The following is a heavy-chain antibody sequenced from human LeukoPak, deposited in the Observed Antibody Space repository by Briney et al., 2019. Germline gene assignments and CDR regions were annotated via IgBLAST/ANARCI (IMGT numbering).Heavy chain of an antibody. D-gene: IGHD3-3*01. CDR2: IYYSGST. CDR3: ASDRALTYYDFWSGYPGGGFDP. J-gene: IGHJ5*02. Sequence: PSETLSLTCTVSGGSISSSSYYWGWIRQPPGKGLEWIGSIYYSGSTYYNPSLKSRVTISVDTSKNQFSLKLSSVTAADTAVYYCASDRALTYYDFWSGYPGGGFDPWGQGTLVTVSS. CDR1: GGSISSSSYY. V-gene: IGHV4-39*07.